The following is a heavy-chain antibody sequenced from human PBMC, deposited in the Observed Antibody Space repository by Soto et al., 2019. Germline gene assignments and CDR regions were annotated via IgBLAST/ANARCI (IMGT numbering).Heavy chain of an antibody. D-gene: IGHD6-13*01. CDR2: ISAYSGST. CDR1: GYTFTTYG. J-gene: IGHJ4*02. CDR3: ARDFTKSSSWPYYVDY. Sequence: QVQLVQSGAEVKKPGASVQVSCKASGYTFTTYGISWVRQAPGQGLEWMGWISAYSGSTKFAQKLQGRVTMTTDTSTTTAYMELRSLTSDDTAVYYCARDFTKSSSWPYYVDYWGQGTLVTVSS. V-gene: IGHV1-18*01.